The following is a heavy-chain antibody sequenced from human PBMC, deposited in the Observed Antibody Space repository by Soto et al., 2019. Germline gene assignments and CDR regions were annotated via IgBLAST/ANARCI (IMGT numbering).Heavy chain of an antibody. Sequence: QVQLQESGPGLVKPSQTLSLTCTVSGGSISSGGYYWSWIRQHPGKGLEWIGYIYYSGSTYYNPSLKSRVTISVDTSKNQFSLKRSSVTAADTAVYYCARGKDYYDSSGYYFDYWGQGTLVAVSP. D-gene: IGHD3-22*01. CDR1: GGSISSGGYY. V-gene: IGHV4-31*03. CDR3: ARGKDYYDSSGYYFDY. CDR2: IYYSGST. J-gene: IGHJ4*02.